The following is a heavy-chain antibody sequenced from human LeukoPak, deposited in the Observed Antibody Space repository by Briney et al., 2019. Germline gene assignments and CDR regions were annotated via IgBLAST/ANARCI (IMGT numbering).Heavy chain of an antibody. J-gene: IGHJ4*02. V-gene: IGHV3-21*01. CDR3: ARDLSGYYFFDY. D-gene: IGHD3-3*01. CDR1: GFTFSSYS. CDR2: ISSSSSYI. Sequence: GGSLRLSCAASGFTFSSYSMNWVRPAPGKGLEWVSSISSSSSYIYYADSVKGRFTISRDNAKNSLYLQMNSLRAEDTAVYYCARDLSGYYFFDYWGQGTLVTVSS.